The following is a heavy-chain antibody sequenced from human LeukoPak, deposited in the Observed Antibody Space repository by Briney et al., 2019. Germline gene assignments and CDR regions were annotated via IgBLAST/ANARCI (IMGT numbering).Heavy chain of an antibody. J-gene: IGHJ5*02. Sequence: ASVKVSCKASGGTFSSYAISWVRQAPGQGLEWMGWISAYNGNTNYAQKLQGRVTMTTDTSTSTAYMELRSLRSDDTAVYYCARDLGELPDWFDPWGQGTLVTVSS. V-gene: IGHV1-18*01. D-gene: IGHD3-16*01. CDR2: ISAYNGNT. CDR1: GGTFSSYA. CDR3: ARDLGELPDWFDP.